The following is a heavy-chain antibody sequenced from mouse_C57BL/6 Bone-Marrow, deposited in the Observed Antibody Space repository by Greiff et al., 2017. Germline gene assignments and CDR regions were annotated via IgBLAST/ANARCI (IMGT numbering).Heavy chain of an antibody. J-gene: IGHJ1*03. D-gene: IGHD1-1*01. V-gene: IGHV1-7*01. CDR2: INPSSGYT. Sequence: VKLQQSGAELAKPGASVKLSCKASGYTFTSYWMHWVKQRPGQGLEWIGYINPSSGYTKYNQKFKGKATLTADKSSSTAYMELRSLTSEDSAVYFCARDYYGSLGPWYFDVWGTGTTVTVSS. CDR3: ARDYYGSLGPWYFDV. CDR1: GYTFTSYW.